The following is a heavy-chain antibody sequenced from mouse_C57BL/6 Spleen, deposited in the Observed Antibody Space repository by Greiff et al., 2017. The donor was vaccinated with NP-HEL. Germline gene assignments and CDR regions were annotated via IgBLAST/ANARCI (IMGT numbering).Heavy chain of an antibody. V-gene: IGHV5-6*01. J-gene: IGHJ4*01. CDR1: GFTFSSYG. CDR2: ISSGGSYT. Sequence: EVMLVESGGDLVKPGGSLKLSCAASGFTFSSYGMSWVRQTPDKRLEWVATISSGGSYTYYPDSVKGRFTISRDNAKNTLYLQMSSLKSEDTAMYYCARQRDSYAMDYWGQGTSVTVSS. CDR3: ARQRDSYAMDY.